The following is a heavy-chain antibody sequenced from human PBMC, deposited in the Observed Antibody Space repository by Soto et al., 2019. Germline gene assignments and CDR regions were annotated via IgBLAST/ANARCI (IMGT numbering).Heavy chain of an antibody. CDR2: INHSGST. J-gene: IGHJ4*02. CDR3: ARAATHNDYIWGSYRSPLSY. D-gene: IGHD3-16*02. V-gene: IGHV4-34*01. CDR1: GGSFSGYY. Sequence: QVQLQQWGAGLLKPSETLSLTCAVYGGSFSGYYWSWIRQPPGKGLEWIGEINHSGSTNYNPSLKSRVTISVDTYKNQFSLKLSSVTAADTAVYYCARAATHNDYIWGSYRSPLSYWGQGTLVTVSS.